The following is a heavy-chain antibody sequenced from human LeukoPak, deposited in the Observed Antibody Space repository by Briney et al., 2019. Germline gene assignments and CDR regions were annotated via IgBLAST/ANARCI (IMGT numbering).Heavy chain of an antibody. J-gene: IGHJ4*02. V-gene: IGHV3-48*03. CDR3: ARGSPGY. Sequence: GGSLRLSCAASGFTFSNYEMNWVRQAPGKGLEWVSYVTSSGNTIYYANSVKGRFTISRDNAKNSLYLQMNSLRAEDTAVYYCARGSPGYWGQGTLVTVSS. CDR2: VTSSGNTI. CDR1: GFTFSNYE.